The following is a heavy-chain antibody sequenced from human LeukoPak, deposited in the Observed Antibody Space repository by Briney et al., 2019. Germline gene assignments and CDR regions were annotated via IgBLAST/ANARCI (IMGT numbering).Heavy chain of an antibody. CDR3: ARLTFHYYFVY. CDR2: IYYSGST. J-gene: IGHJ4*02. V-gene: IGHV4-59*08. D-gene: IGHD2/OR15-2a*01. CDR1: GGSISSYY. Sequence: SETLSLTCTVSGGSISSYYWSWIRHPPGTGLEWIAYIYYSGSTNYNPSLKSRVTISVDTSKNQFSLKLSSVTAADTAVYYCARLTFHYYFVYWGQGALVTVSS.